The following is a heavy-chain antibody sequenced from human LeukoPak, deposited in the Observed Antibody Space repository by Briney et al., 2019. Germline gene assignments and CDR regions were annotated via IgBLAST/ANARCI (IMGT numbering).Heavy chain of an antibody. D-gene: IGHD3-22*01. V-gene: IGHV3-11*01. CDR1: GFTFSDYY. Sequence: GGSLRLSCAASGFTFSDYYMSWIRQAPGKGLEWVSYISSSGSTIYYADSVKGRFTISRDNAKNSLYLQMNSLRAEDTAVYYCARLRDDSSGYFDAFDIWGQGTMVTVSS. CDR2: ISSSGSTI. CDR3: ARLRDDSSGYFDAFDI. J-gene: IGHJ3*02.